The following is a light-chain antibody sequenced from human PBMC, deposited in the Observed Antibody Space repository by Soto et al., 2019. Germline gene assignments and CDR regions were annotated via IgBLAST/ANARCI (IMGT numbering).Light chain of an antibody. Sequence: EIVLTQSPGTLSLSPGEGATLSCMASQSVMSRYIAWYQQRPGQAPSLLIFGASARAPGIPGRFSGSGSGTDFTLTISSLQSEDFAVYHCQHYNNWPITFGQGTRLEIK. CDR1: QSVMSR. J-gene: IGKJ5*01. V-gene: IGKV3-15*01. CDR2: GAS. CDR3: QHYNNWPIT.